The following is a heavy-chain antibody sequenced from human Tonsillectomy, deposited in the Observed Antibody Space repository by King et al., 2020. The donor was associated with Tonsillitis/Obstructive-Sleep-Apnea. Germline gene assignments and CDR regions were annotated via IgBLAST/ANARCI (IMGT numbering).Heavy chain of an antibody. CDR1: GYSFTSYW. Sequence: QLVQSGAEVKKPGESLKISCKGSGYSFTSYWIGWVRQMPGKGLEWMGIIYPGDSDTRYSPSFQGQVTISADKSISTAYLQWSSLKASDTAMYYCARLSSDYDFWSGYLPALFDYWGQGTLVTVSS. D-gene: IGHD3-3*01. J-gene: IGHJ4*02. V-gene: IGHV5-51*01. CDR2: IYPGDSDT. CDR3: ARLSSDYDFWSGYLPALFDY.